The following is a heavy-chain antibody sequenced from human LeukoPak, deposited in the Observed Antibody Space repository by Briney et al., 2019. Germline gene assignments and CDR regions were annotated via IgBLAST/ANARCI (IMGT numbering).Heavy chain of an antibody. CDR1: GYTFTSYG. D-gene: IGHD3-3*01. V-gene: IGHV1-18*01. J-gene: IGHJ4*02. Sequence: GASVKVSCKASGYTFTSYGISWVRQAPGQGLEWMGWISAYNGNTNYAQKLQGRVTMTTDTSTSTAYMELRSLRSDDTAGYYCARERFLEWLWAYYFDYWGQGTLVTVSS. CDR2: ISAYNGNT. CDR3: ARERFLEWLWAYYFDY.